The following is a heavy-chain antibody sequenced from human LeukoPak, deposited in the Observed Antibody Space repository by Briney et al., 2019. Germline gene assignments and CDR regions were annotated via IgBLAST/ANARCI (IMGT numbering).Heavy chain of an antibody. CDR3: ARLRGETARGYSGYDMNYYYYYYMDV. CDR1: GGSISSSTYY. J-gene: IGHJ6*03. V-gene: IGHV4-39*01. D-gene: IGHD5-12*01. CDR2: IYYSGST. Sequence: NPSETLSLTCTVSGGSISSSTYYWGWIRQPPEKGLEWIGTIYYSGSTYYNPSLKSRVAISVDTSKNQFSLKLSSVTAADTAVYYCARLRGETARGYSGYDMNYYYYYYMDVWGKGTTVTVSS.